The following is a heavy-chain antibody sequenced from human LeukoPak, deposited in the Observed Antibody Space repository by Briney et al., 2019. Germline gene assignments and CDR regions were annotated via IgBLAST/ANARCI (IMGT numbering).Heavy chain of an antibody. CDR3: ARGPYNWNYEDY. J-gene: IGHJ4*02. D-gene: IGHD1-7*01. CDR2: TYYRSKWYN. CDR1: GDSVSRNSAA. V-gene: IGHV6-1*01. Sequence: SQTLSLTCAISGDSVSRNSAAWSWIMQSPSRGLEWLGRTYYRSKWYNDYAVSVKSRITINPDTSKNQFSLQLSSVTPEDTAVYYCARGPYNWNYEDYWGQGTLVTVSS.